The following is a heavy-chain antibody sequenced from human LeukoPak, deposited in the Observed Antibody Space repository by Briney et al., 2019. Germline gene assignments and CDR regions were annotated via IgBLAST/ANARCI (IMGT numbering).Heavy chain of an antibody. CDR2: ISYDGSNK. Sequence: PGGSLRLSCAASGFTFSSYAMHWVRQAPGKGLEWVAVISYDGSNKYYADSVKGRFTISRDNSKNTLYLQMNSLRAEDTAVYYCAKVSRHYDFWSGLNFDYWGHGTLVTVSS. V-gene: IGHV3-30*04. CDR1: GFTFSSYA. J-gene: IGHJ4*01. CDR3: AKVSRHYDFWSGLNFDY. D-gene: IGHD3-3*01.